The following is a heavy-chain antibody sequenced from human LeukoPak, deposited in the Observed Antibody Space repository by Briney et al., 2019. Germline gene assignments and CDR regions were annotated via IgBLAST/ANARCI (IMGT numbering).Heavy chain of an antibody. D-gene: IGHD2-8*01. J-gene: IGHJ5*02. CDR3: ARDSGYCTNGVCWDAWFDP. V-gene: IGHV3-23*01. CDR1: GFTFNNYA. CDR2: IGSSGDTT. Sequence: GGSLRLSCAASGFTFNNYAMTWVRQAPGKGLEWVSGIGSSGDTTYYADSVKGRFTISRDNSKNTLYLQMNSLRAEDAAVYYCARDSGYCTNGVCWDAWFDPWGQGTLVTVSS.